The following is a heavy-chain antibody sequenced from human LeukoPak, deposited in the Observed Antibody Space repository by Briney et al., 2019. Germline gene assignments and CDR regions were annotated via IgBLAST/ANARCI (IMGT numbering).Heavy chain of an antibody. CDR3: ANLPGGWELPGIDAFDI. V-gene: IGHV3-33*06. D-gene: IGHD1-26*01. Sequence: PGRSLRLSCAASGFTFSSYGMNGARKAPAEGLKGGPVLWDDGSKKYYADSGKGRFTISRDNSKNTLYLQMNSLRAEDTAVYYCANLPGGWELPGIDAFDIWGQGTMVTVSS. CDR2: LWDDGSKK. J-gene: IGHJ3*02. CDR1: GFTFSSYG.